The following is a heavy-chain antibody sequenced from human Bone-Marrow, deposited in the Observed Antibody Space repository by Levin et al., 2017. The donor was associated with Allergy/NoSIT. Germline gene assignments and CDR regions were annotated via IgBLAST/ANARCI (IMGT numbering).Heavy chain of an antibody. J-gene: IGHJ6*03. CDR1: GGSVSSGSYS. Sequence: SETLSLTCTVSGGSVSSGSYSWTWIRQPPGKGLEWIGYIYYSGSTNYNPSLKSRVTISVDTSKNQFSLRLSSVTAADTAVYYCARVGNFWSGLGYYYMDVWGKGTTVTVSS. D-gene: IGHD3-3*01. CDR3: ARVGNFWSGLGYYYMDV. V-gene: IGHV4-61*01. CDR2: IYYSGST.